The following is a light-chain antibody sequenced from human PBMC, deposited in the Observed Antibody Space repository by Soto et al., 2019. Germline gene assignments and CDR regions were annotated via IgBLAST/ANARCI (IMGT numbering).Light chain of an antibody. CDR2: AAS. V-gene: IGKV1-27*01. J-gene: IGKJ1*01. CDR1: QGISNY. Sequence: DIQMTQSPSSLSSSVGDRVTITYRASQGISNYLAWSQQKPGKVTKLLIYAASTLQSSVPSRFSGSGSGTDFTLTISSLQPAYVAIDYCHKEKIALWTFGQGSKVEIK. CDR3: HKEKIALWT.